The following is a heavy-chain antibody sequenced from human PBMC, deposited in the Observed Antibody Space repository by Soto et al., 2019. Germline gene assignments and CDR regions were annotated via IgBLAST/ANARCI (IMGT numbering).Heavy chain of an antibody. CDR2: IYYSGST. D-gene: IGHD2-2*01. Sequence: QVQLQESGPGLVKPSQTLSLTCTVSGGSISSGDYYWSWIRQHPGKGLEWIGYIYYSGSTYYSPSLKSQVTISVGTSKNQFSLKLSSVTAADTAVYYCAGVYCSSTSCRVGAFDIWGQGTMVTVSS. CDR1: GGSISSGDYY. J-gene: IGHJ3*02. V-gene: IGHV4-31*01. CDR3: AGVYCSSTSCRVGAFDI.